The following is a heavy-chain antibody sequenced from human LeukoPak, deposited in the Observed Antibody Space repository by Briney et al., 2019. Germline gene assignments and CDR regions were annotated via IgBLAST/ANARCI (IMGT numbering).Heavy chain of an antibody. V-gene: IGHV3-23*01. J-gene: IGHJ6*03. CDR1: GFTFSSYA. D-gene: IGHD1-1*01. CDR3: VKGSGNPNYYYYYMDV. CDR2: ISGSGGST. Sequence: GGSLRLSCAASGFTFSSYAMSWVRQAPGKGLEWVSAISGSGGSTYYADSVKGRFTISRDNSKNTLYLQMNSLRPEDTAVYYCVKGSGNPNYYYYYMDVWGKGTTVTVSS.